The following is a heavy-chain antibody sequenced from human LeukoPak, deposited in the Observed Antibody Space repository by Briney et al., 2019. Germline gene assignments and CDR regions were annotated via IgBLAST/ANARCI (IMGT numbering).Heavy chain of an antibody. CDR1: GGTFSSYA. D-gene: IGHD1-26*01. CDR3: ARDPGHSGGQN. V-gene: IGHV1-69*13. Sequence: SVKVSCKASGGTFSSYAISWVRQAPGQGLEWMGGIVPIFGTTKYAQKSQGRVTLTADESTSTAYMELSSLRSEDTAFYYCARDPGHSGGQNWGQGTLVTVSS. CDR2: IVPIFGTT. J-gene: IGHJ4*02.